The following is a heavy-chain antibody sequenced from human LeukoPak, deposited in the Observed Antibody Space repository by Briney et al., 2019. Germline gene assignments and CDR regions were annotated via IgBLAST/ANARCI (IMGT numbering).Heavy chain of an antibody. V-gene: IGHV4-30-2*01. J-gene: IGHJ4*02. CDR3: ASTSWGPRSRVYYFDY. Sequence: PSETLSLTCAVSGRSISRGGYSWSWLRDPRGKGLEWIGYIYHSGSIYYNASLKSRVTISVDRSTKQFTLKLSSVTAAETAVYYCASTSWGPRSRVYYFDYWGEGTLVTASS. D-gene: IGHD3-16*01. CDR1: GRSISRGGYS. CDR2: IYHSGSI.